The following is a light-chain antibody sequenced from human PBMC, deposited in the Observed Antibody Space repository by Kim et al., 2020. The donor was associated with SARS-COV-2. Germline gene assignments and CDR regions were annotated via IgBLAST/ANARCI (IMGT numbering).Light chain of an antibody. V-gene: IGLV3-19*01. CDR3: NSRDSSGNHLRV. Sequence: SSELTQDPAVSVALGQTVRITCQGDSLRSYYASWYQQKPGQAPVPVIYGKNNRPSGIPDRFSGSSSGNTASLTITGAQAEDEADYYCNSRDSSGNHLRVFGGGTQLTVL. J-gene: IGLJ2*01. CDR1: SLRSYY. CDR2: GKN.